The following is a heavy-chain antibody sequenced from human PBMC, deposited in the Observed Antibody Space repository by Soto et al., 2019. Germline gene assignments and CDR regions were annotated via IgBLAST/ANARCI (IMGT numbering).Heavy chain of an antibody. J-gene: IGHJ4*02. V-gene: IGHV3-30*18. CDR1: GFTFSSYG. D-gene: IGHD6-19*01. CDR2: ISYDGSNK. CDR3: AKDQGVAYSSGTHLAYYFDY. Sequence: QVQLVESGGGVVQPGRSLRLSCAASGFTFSSYGMHWVRQAPGKGLEWVAVISYDGSNKYYADSVKGRFTISRDNSKNTLYLQMNSLRAEDTAAYYCAKDQGVAYSSGTHLAYYFDYWGQGTLVTVSS.